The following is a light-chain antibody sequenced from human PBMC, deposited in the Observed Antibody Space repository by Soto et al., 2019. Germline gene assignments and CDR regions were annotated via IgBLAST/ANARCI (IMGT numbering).Light chain of an antibody. CDR1: QDISNY. J-gene: IGKJ1*01. CDR3: QQYDDWPWT. V-gene: IGKV1-33*01. CDR2: DAS. Sequence: DIQMTQSPSSLSASVGDRVTITCQASQDISNYLNWYQQKPGKAPKLLIYDASNLETGVPSRFSGRGYGTDFTFTISSLQSEDFAFYYCQQYDDWPWTFGQGTKVDVK.